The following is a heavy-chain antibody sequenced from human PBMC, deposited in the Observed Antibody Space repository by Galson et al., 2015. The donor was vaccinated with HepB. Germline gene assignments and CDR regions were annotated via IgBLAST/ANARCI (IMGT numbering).Heavy chain of an antibody. Sequence: SLRLSCAASGFTFSSYGMHWVRQAPGKGLEWVAVISYDGSNKYYADSVKGRFTTSRDNSKNTLYLQMNSLRAEDTAVYYCAKAQVRLDGYNYLGIDYWGQGTLVTVSS. CDR3: AKAQVRLDGYNYLGIDY. D-gene: IGHD5-24*01. V-gene: IGHV3-30*18. CDR2: ISYDGSNK. CDR1: GFTFSSYG. J-gene: IGHJ4*02.